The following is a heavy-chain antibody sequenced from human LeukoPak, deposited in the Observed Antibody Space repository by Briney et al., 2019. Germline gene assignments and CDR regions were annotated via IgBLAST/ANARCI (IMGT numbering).Heavy chain of an antibody. D-gene: IGHD2-8*02. CDR2: ISYDGSNK. CDR3: AREEGLVLDY. Sequence: GGSLRLSCAASGFTFSSYAMHWVRQAPGKGLEWVAVISYDGSNKYYADSVKGRFTISRDYSKNMLYLQMNSLRAEDTAVYYCAREEGLVLDYWGQGTLVTVSS. J-gene: IGHJ4*02. CDR1: GFTFSSYA. V-gene: IGHV3-30-3*01.